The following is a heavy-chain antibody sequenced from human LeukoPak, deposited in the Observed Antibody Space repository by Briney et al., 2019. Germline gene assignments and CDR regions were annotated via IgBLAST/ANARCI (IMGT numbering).Heavy chain of an antibody. CDR2: ISYDGSNK. V-gene: IGHV3-30*03. CDR3: ARDRDIVVVPAEWEGYYFDY. D-gene: IGHD2-2*01. CDR1: GFTFSSYG. Sequence: GGSLRLSCAASGFTFSSYGMHWVRQAPGKGLEWVAVISYDGSNKYYADSVKGRFTISRDNSKNTLYLQMNSLRAEDTAVYYCARDRDIVVVPAEWEGYYFDYWGQGTLVTVSS. J-gene: IGHJ4*02.